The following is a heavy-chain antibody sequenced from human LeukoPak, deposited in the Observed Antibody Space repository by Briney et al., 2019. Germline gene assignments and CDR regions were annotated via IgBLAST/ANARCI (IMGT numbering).Heavy chain of an antibody. V-gene: IGHV3-30-3*01. CDR2: ISYDGSNK. J-gene: IGHJ4*02. Sequence: GGSLRLSCAASGFTFSSYAMHWVRQAPGKGLEWVAVISYDGSNKYYADSVKGRFTISRDNSKNTLYLQMNSLRAEDTAVYYCARDTGFGGDGYIDYWGQGTLVTVSS. CDR1: GFTFSSYA. D-gene: IGHD3-10*01. CDR3: ARDTGFGGDGYIDY.